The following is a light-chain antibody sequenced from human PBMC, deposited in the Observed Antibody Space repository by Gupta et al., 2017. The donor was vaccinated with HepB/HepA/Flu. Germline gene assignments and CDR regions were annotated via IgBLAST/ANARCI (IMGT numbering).Light chain of an antibody. CDR1: SSNIGAGYD. J-gene: IGLJ2*01. CDR3: QSYYIGRSGYV. CDR2: GNS. Sequence: QSVLTQPPSVSGAPGQRVTIARTGSSSNIGAGYDVHWYQQLPGTAPKLLIYGNSNRPSGVPDRFSGSKYGTSASLAITGLQAEDEADYYCQSYYIGRSGYVFGGGTKLTVL. V-gene: IGLV1-40*01.